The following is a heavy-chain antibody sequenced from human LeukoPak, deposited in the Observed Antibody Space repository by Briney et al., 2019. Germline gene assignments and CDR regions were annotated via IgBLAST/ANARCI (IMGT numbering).Heavy chain of an antibody. D-gene: IGHD2-15*01. V-gene: IGHV4-30-4*07. CDR3: ARNRLRVYCSGGSCYGDDAFDI. Sequence: SQTLSLTCAVSGGSISSGGYSWSWIRQPPGKGLEWIGYIYYSGSTYYNPSLKSRVTISVNTSKNQFSLKLSSVTAADTAVYYCARNRLRVYCSGGSCYGDDAFDIWGQGTMVTVSS. CDR2: IYYSGST. J-gene: IGHJ3*02. CDR1: GGSISSGGYS.